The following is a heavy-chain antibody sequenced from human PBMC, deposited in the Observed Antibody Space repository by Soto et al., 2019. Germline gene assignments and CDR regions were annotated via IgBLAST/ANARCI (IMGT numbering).Heavy chain of an antibody. D-gene: IGHD2-21*02. CDR2: IISLFGPS. V-gene: IGHV1-69*01. Sequence: VQLMQSGAEVKKPGSSVKVSCKASGGTFSSHSINWVRQAPGQGLEWMGGIISLFGPSNYAQNFQGRVTITADQSTSTAYVELNRLTSDDTAVYYCAREVGYGDFSAALLDWGQGTLVTVSS. CDR1: GGTFSSHS. CDR3: AREVGYGDFSAALLD. J-gene: IGHJ4*02.